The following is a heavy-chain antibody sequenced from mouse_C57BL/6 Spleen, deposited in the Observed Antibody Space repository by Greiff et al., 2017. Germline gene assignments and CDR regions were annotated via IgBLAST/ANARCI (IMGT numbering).Heavy chain of an antibody. V-gene: IGHV1-52*01. CDR1: GYTFTSYW. J-gene: IGHJ2*01. CDR3: ARGDYDGSGDY. CDR2: IDPSDSET. D-gene: IGHD2-3*01. Sequence: QVQLQQPGAELVRPGSSVKLSCKASGYTFTSYWMHLVKQRPIQGLEWIGNIDPSDSETHYNQKFKDKATLTVAKSSSTAYMQLSSLTSEDSAVYYCARGDYDGSGDYWGQGTTLTVSS.